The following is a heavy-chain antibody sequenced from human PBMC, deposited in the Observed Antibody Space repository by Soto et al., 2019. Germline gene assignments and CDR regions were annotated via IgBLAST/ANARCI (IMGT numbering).Heavy chain of an antibody. D-gene: IGHD5-18*01. CDR2: IYYSGST. CDR3: ARQIQLWSLKNCPFDY. V-gene: IGHV4-59*01. Sequence: SETLSLTCTVSGGSISSYYWSWIRQPPGKGLEWIGYIYYSGSTNYNPSLKSRVTISVDTSKNQFSLKLSSVTAADTAVYYCARQIQLWSLKNCPFDYWGQGTLVTVSS. CDR1: GGSISSYY. J-gene: IGHJ4*02.